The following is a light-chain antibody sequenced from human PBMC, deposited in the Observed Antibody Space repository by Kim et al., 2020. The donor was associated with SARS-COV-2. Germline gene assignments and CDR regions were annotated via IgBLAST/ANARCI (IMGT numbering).Light chain of an antibody. CDR3: QSYDSSLSASV. V-gene: IGLV1-40*01. Sequence: QGVTLSCTGSSSNIGACYDVHWYQQLPGTAPKLLIYANSNRPSRVPDRFSGSKSGTSASLTITGLQAEDEADYYCQSYDSSLSASVFGGGTQLTVL. CDR2: ANS. CDR1: SSNIGACYD. J-gene: IGLJ2*01.